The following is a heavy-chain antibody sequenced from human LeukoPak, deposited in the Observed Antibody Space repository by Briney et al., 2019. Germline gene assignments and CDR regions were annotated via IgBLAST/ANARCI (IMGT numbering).Heavy chain of an antibody. Sequence: GGSLRLSCAASGFTFSSYWMSWGRQAPGKVLEWVANIKQDGSEKYYVDSVKGRFTISRDNAKNSLYLQMNSLRAEDTAVYYCASGSGYDYGDYWGQGTLVTVSS. CDR2: IKQDGSEK. J-gene: IGHJ4*02. CDR1: GFTFSSYW. D-gene: IGHD5-12*01. CDR3: ASGSGYDYGDY. V-gene: IGHV3-7*01.